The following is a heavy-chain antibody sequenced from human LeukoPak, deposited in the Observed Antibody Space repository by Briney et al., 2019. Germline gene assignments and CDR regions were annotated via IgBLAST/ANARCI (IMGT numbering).Heavy chain of an antibody. J-gene: IGHJ3*02. D-gene: IGHD4-23*01. Sequence: QPGRSLKLSCAASGFTFSSYGMHWVRQAPGKGLEWVSGIGYTGDSTFYADSVKGRFTVSRDSSKNTLFLHMNSLRAEDTALYYCAKSPTVDAAFDIWGQGTMVTVSS. V-gene: IGHV3-23*01. CDR1: GFTFSSYG. CDR3: AKSPTVDAAFDI. CDR2: IGYTGDST.